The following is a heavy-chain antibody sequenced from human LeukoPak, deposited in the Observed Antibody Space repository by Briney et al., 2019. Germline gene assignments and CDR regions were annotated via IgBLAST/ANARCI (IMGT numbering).Heavy chain of an antibody. V-gene: IGHV3-23*01. CDR3: AKASVAIPQYCNS. CDR1: GFTFGNYA. D-gene: IGHD2-2*02. CDR2: ISGTGSST. J-gene: IGHJ5*02. Sequence: GGSLRLSCEASGFTFGNYAMNWVRQAPGEGLEWVSTISGTGSSTYYADSAKGRFTISRDNSKDTLFLQLNSLTAADTAMYFCAKASVAIPQYCNSWGQGTLVTVSS.